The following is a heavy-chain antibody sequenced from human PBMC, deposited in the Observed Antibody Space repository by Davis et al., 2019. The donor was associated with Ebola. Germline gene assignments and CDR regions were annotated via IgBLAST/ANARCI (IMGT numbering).Heavy chain of an antibody. D-gene: IGHD1-26*01. CDR1: GGSFSSYY. J-gene: IGHJ3*02. CDR2: INHSGST. V-gene: IGHV4-34*01. Sequence: PGGSLRLSCAVYGGSFSSYYWSWIRQPPGKGLEWIGEINHSGSTNYNPSLKSRVTISVDTSKNQFSLKLSSVTAADTAVYYCARGVIVGATTASDDAFDIWGQGTMVTVSS. CDR3: ARGVIVGATTASDDAFDI.